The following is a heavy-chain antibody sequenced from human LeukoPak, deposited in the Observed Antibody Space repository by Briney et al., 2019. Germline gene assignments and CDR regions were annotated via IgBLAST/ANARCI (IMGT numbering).Heavy chain of an antibody. V-gene: IGHV4-39*07. Sequence: SETLSLTCTVSGGSISTSDYYWGWIRQPPGKGLEWIGNIFYSGSTYYSPSLKSRVTISLDTSRNQFSLKLSSVTAADTAVYYCARVPTIRADWFDPWGQGTPVTVSS. CDR3: ARVPTIRADWFDP. D-gene: IGHD3-3*01. CDR2: IFYSGST. J-gene: IGHJ5*02. CDR1: GGSISTSDYY.